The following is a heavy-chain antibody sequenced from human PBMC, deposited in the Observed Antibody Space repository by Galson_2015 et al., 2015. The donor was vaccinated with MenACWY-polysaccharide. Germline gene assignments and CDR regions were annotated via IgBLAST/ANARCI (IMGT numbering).Heavy chain of an antibody. Sequence: SLRLSCAASGFDFTRYSMSWVRQAPGKGLEWLSYITGSSDTIYYADSVKGRFTISRDNAQNSLVLQLRSLTVEDTAVYYCARERATVIADSNGMDVWGQGTAVTVS. V-gene: IGHV3-48*01. CDR3: ARERATVIADSNGMDV. CDR1: GFDFTRYS. J-gene: IGHJ6*02. D-gene: IGHD2-21*01. CDR2: ITGSSDTI.